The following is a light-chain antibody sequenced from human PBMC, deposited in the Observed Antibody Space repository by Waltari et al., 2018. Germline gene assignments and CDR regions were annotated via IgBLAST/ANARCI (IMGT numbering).Light chain of an antibody. CDR3: SSYAGNNNVV. V-gene: IGLV2-8*01. Sequence: QSALTQPPSASGSPGQSVSISCTGTTSDVGGYNYVSWYQQHPGNAPKRMIYEVSKRPSGVPDRFSGSKSGSTASLTVSGLQAEDEADYYCSSYAGNNNVVFGGGTKLTVL. CDR1: TSDVGGYNY. J-gene: IGLJ2*01. CDR2: EVS.